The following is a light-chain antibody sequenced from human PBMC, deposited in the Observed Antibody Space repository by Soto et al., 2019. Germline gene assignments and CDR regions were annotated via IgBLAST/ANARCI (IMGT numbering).Light chain of an antibody. CDR3: QQYFNTRRT. CDR2: WAS. CDR1: QSVLSSSNNKNY. J-gene: IGKJ1*01. V-gene: IGKV4-1*01. Sequence: DIVRTQSPDSLAVSLGERATINCKSSQSVLSSSNNKNYLAWYQQKPGQPPKLLIYWASTRRSGVPDRFSGSGSGTDFTLTISSLQAEDVAVYYCQQYFNTRRTFGQGTKVEIK.